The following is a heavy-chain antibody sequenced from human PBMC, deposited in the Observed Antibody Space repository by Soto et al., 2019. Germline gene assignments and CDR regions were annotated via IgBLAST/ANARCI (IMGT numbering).Heavy chain of an antibody. CDR2: ISAYNGNT. J-gene: IGHJ5*02. CDR3: ALSMVRGAIFDP. CDR1: GYTFTSYG. Sequence: ASVKVSCKASGYTFTSYGISWVRQAPGQGLEWMRWISAYNGNTNYAQKLQGRVTMTTDTSTSTAYMELRSLRSDDTAVYYCALSMVRGAIFDPWGQGTLVTVSS. D-gene: IGHD3-10*01. V-gene: IGHV1-18*01.